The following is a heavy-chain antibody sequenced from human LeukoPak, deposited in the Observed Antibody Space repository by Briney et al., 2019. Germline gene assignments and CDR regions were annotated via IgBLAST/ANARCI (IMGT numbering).Heavy chain of an antibody. Sequence: GGSLRLSCAASGFTFSSYSMNWVRQAPGKGLEWVSYISSSSSTIYYADSVKGRFTISRDNAKNSLYLQMNSLRAEDTAVYYCARDEAFTMIVVVTKSPHAFDIWGQGTMVTVPS. D-gene: IGHD3-22*01. CDR1: GFTFSSYS. J-gene: IGHJ3*02. CDR3: ARDEAFTMIVVVTKSPHAFDI. V-gene: IGHV3-48*01. CDR2: ISSSSSTI.